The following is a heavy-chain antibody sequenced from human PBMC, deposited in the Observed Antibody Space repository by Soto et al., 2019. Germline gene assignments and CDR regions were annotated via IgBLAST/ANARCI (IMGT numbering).Heavy chain of an antibody. D-gene: IGHD2-15*01. V-gene: IGHV4-59*08. J-gene: IGHJ4*02. CDR3: ARHIYCSGGSCYSSFDY. CDR1: GGSISSYY. CDR2: IYYSGST. Sequence: SETLSLTCTVSGGSISSYYWSWIRQPPGKGLEWIGYIYYSGSTNYNPSLKSRVTISVDTSKNQFSLKLSSVTAADTAVYYCARHIYCSGGSCYSSFDYWGQGTLVTVSS.